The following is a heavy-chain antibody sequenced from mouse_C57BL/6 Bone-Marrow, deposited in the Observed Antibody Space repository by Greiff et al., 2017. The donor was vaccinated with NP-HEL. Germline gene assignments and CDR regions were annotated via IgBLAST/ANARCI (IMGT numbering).Heavy chain of an antibody. CDR3: ARERYYGSSPFDY. D-gene: IGHD1-1*01. Sequence: QVQLKQPGAELVRPGSSVKLSCKASGYTFTSYWMDWVQQRPGQGLEWIGNIYPSDSETHYNQKFKDKATLTGDKSYSTAYLQLSSLTSEDSAVYYCARERYYGSSPFDYWGQGTTLTVSS. CDR1: GYTFTSYW. CDR2: IYPSDSET. J-gene: IGHJ2*01. V-gene: IGHV1-61*01.